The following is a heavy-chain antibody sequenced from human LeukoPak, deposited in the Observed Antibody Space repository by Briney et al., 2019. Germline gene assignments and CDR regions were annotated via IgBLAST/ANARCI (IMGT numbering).Heavy chain of an antibody. CDR3: AKDPRRYSRTGGYFDY. CDR2: ISYDGSNK. CDR1: GFTFNSYG. J-gene: IGHJ4*02. V-gene: IGHV3-30*02. Sequence: GGSLRLSCAASGFTFNSYGMHWVRQAPGRGLEWVAFISYDGSNKYYADSVKGRFTISRDNSKNTLYLQMNSLRAEDTAVYYCAKDPRRYSRTGGYFDYWGQGTLVTVSS. D-gene: IGHD6-13*01.